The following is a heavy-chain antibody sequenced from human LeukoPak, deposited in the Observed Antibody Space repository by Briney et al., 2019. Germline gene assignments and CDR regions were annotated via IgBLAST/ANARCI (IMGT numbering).Heavy chain of an antibody. CDR3: ASGDYCSNTSCYNGAFDI. J-gene: IGHJ3*02. Sequence: ASVTVSCKASGGTFSSYAISWVRQAPGQGLEWMGGIIPMFRTPKYAQKFQGRVTITTDEFTSTEYMELSSLGPEDTAVYYCASGDYCSNTSCYNGAFDIWGQGTMVTVSS. CDR1: GGTFSSYA. CDR2: IIPMFRTP. D-gene: IGHD2-2*01. V-gene: IGHV1-69*05.